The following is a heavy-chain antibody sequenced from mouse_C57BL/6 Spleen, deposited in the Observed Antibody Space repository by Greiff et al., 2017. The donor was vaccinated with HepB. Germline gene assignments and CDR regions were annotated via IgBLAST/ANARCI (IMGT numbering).Heavy chain of an antibody. CDR1: GYTFTSYW. J-gene: IGHJ3*01. CDR3: ARRGYPGAWFAY. Sequence: QVQLKQPGAELVKPGASVKMSCKASGYTFTSYWITWVKQRPGQGLEWIGDIYPGSGSTNYNEKFKSKATLTVDTSSSTAYMQLSSLTSEDSAVYYCARRGYPGAWFAYWGQGTLVTVSA. CDR2: IYPGSGST. D-gene: IGHD3-1*01. V-gene: IGHV1-55*01.